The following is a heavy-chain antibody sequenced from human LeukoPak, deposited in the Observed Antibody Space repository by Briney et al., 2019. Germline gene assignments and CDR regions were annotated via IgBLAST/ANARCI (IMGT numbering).Heavy chain of an antibody. CDR1: GFTFSSYS. J-gene: IGHJ4*02. CDR2: ISNNFDI. Sequence: PGGSLRLSCAASGFTFSSYSMNWVRQAPGKGLEWISSISNNFDIYYADSLKGRFTISRDNAKKSLYLQMNSLSADDTAVYYCARDSLYCTRSNCYTDFDYWGKGTLVTVSS. V-gene: IGHV3-21*01. D-gene: IGHD2-2*02. CDR3: ARDSLYCTRSNCYTDFDY.